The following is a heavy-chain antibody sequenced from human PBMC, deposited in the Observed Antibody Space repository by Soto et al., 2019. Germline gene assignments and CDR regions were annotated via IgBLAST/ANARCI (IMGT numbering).Heavy chain of an antibody. J-gene: IGHJ4*02. CDR2: IYHSGST. CDR3: ARGDQWLLY. Sequence: SETLSLTCAVSGGSISSGGYSWSWIRQPPGKGLEWIGYIYHSGSTYYNPSLKSRVTISVDTSKNQFSLQLNSVTPEDTAVYFCARGDQWLLYWGQGTLVTVSS. V-gene: IGHV4-30-2*01. D-gene: IGHD6-19*01. CDR1: GGSISSGGYS.